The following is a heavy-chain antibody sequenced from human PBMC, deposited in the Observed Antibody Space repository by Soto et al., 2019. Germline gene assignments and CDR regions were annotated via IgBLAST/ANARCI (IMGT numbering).Heavy chain of an antibody. CDR1: GFTFSSYA. Sequence: QAGGSLRLSCAVSGFTFSSYAMHWVRQAPGKGLEWVAVISYDGSNKYYADSVKGRFTISRDNSKNTLYLQMNSLRAEDTAVYYCARDNELYDSSGYYFEYFQHWGQGTLVTVSS. V-gene: IGHV3-30-3*01. CDR2: ISYDGSNK. CDR3: ARDNELYDSSGYYFEYFQH. J-gene: IGHJ1*01. D-gene: IGHD3-22*01.